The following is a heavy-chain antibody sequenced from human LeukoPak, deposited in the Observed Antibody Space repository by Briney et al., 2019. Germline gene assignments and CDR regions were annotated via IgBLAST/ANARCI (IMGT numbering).Heavy chain of an antibody. CDR2: IYTSGST. CDR1: GGSISSYY. V-gene: IGHV4-4*09. D-gene: IGHD5-12*01. Sequence: SETLSLTCTFSGGSISSYYWSWIRQPPGKGLEWIGYIYTSGSTNYNPSLKSRVTISVDTSKNQFSLKLSSVTAADTAVYYCARATTGDNWFDPWGQGTLVTVSS. J-gene: IGHJ5*02. CDR3: ARATTGDNWFDP.